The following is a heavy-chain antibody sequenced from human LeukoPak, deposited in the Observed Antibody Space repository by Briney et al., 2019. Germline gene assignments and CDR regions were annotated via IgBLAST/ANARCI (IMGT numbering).Heavy chain of an antibody. J-gene: IGHJ4*02. Sequence: GESLKISCKGSGYIFSEYWLGWVRQMPGKGLEWMGLIYPGDSDTRYSPSFQDQVTISADKSISTAYLQWSSLKASDTAMYYCARPVDYGDYAWNYWGQGTLVTVSS. D-gene: IGHD4-17*01. CDR2: IYPGDSDT. CDR3: ARPVDYGDYAWNY. V-gene: IGHV5-51*01. CDR1: GYIFSEYW.